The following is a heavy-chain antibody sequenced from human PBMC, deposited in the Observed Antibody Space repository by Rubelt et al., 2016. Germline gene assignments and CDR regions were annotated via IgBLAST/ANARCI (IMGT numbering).Heavy chain of an antibody. CDR3: ARGYLSNSFDY. Sequence: SGGGLVQPGGSLRLSCAGSGFTFSTTHMNWVRQAPGKGLEWVSYISSGSTTIYYADSVKGRFTISRDNAKSSLYLKMDNLRAADTAVYYCARGYLSNSFDYWGQGTLVTVPS. CDR1: GFTFSTTH. V-gene: IGHV3-48*04. CDR2: ISSGSTTI. J-gene: IGHJ4*02. D-gene: IGHD4-11*01.